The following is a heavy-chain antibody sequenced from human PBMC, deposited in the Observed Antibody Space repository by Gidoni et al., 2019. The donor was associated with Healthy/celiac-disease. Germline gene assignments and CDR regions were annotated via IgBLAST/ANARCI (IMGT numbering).Heavy chain of an antibody. CDR1: GGTFSSYA. V-gene: IGHV1-69*01. CDR2: IIPIVGTA. D-gene: IGHD1-26*01. J-gene: IGHJ4*02. CDR3: ARSGATKDYFDY. Sequence: QVQLVQSGAEVKKPGSSVKVSCKASGGTFSSYAISWVRQAPGQGLEWMGGIIPIVGTANYAQKGQGRGTINAEESTSTAYMELRSLRSEDTAVYYCARSGATKDYFDYWGQGTLVTVSS.